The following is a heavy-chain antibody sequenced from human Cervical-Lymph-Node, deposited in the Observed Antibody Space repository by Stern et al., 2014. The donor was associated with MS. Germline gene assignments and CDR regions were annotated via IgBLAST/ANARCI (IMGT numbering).Heavy chain of an antibody. CDR2: INPDGTSA. CDR1: AFIFSNYW. J-gene: IGHJ4*02. Sequence: EEQLVESGGGLVQPGESLRVSCEASAFIFSNYWMHWVRQVPGKGLVWGSHINPDGTSALYADSVKGRFITTRDNARNTLYLQMNSLRAEDTAFYYCARGMTSGAYRWGQGTLVTVSS. D-gene: IGHD6-19*01. V-gene: IGHV3-74*01. CDR3: ARGMTSGAYR.